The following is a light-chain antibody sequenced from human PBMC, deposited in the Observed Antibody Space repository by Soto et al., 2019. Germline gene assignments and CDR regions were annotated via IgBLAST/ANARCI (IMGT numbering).Light chain of an antibody. CDR2: GAS. CDR1: QGVSSRY. CDR3: QQYGSSPQT. J-gene: IGKJ1*01. V-gene: IGKV3-20*01. Sequence: EIELTQSPGTLSLSPGERATLSCRASQGVSSRYLAWYQQKPGQAPRLLIYGASSRATGIPDRFSGSGSGTDFTLTISRLEPEDFAVYYCQQYGSSPQTFGQGTKVDIK.